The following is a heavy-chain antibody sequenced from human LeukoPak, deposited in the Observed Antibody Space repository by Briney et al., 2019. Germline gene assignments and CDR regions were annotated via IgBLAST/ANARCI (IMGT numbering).Heavy chain of an antibody. Sequence: SQTLSLTCDTSGDTVSSNSAAWNWIRQSPSRGLEWLGRTYYRSKWYYDYAVSVKSRITISPDTSKNQFSLQLNSVTADDTAVYYCARGFALGFWGQGTMVTVSS. J-gene: IGHJ3*01. CDR3: ARGFALGF. V-gene: IGHV6-1*01. CDR1: GDTVSSNSAA. CDR2: TYYRSKWYY.